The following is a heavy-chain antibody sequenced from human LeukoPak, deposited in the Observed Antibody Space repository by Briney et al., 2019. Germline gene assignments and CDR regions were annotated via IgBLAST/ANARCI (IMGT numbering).Heavy chain of an antibody. CDR3: AKDRTSWYYPFVS. V-gene: IGHV3-23*01. D-gene: IGHD6-13*01. Sequence: GGSLRLSCAASGFPFSSYAMSWVRQDPGEGLEWVSDISGSGGRTYYTDTVRGRFSLSREKFQGTLYLPMNSLRAENTAVYFCAKDRTSWYYPFVSWGQGTLVTVSS. J-gene: IGHJ4*02. CDR1: GFPFSSYA. CDR2: ISGSGGRT.